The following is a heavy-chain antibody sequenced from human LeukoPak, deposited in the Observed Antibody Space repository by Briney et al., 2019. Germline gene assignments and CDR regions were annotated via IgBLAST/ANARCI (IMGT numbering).Heavy chain of an antibody. J-gene: IGHJ4*02. CDR1: GYTFTSYA. CDR3: ARAMVRGVILFDY. CDR2: INAGNGNT. V-gene: IGHV1-3*01. D-gene: IGHD3-10*01. Sequence: GASVKVSCKASGYTFTSYAMHWVRQALGQRLEWMGWINAGNGNTKYSQKFQGRVTITRDTSASTAYMELSSLRSEDTAVYYCARAMVRGVILFDYWGQGTLVTVSS.